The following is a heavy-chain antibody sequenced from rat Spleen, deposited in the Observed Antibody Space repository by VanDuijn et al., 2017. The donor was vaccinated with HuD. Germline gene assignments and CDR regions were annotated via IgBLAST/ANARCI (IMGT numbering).Heavy chain of an antibody. CDR3: TRRGYLSDWYFDF. CDR1: GFTFSDYS. D-gene: IGHD4-4*01. Sequence: EVQLVESDGGLVQPGRSLKLSCAASGFTFSDYSMAWVRQAPTKGLEWVATISYDGSKTYYRDSVKGRFTISRDNARSTLNLHMDSLRSEDTATYYCTRRGYLSDWYFDFWGPGTMVTVSS. V-gene: IGHV5-29*01. J-gene: IGHJ1*01. CDR2: ISYDGSKT.